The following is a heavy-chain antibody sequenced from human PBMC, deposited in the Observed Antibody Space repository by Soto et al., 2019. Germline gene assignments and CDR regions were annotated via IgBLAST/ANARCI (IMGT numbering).Heavy chain of an antibody. D-gene: IGHD6-13*01. CDR3: EKVRIAPAKPFYFDS. Sequence: QVQLVESGGGVVQPGRSLRLSCVGSGFNFDNYAFHWVRQAPGTGLEWVAVISNDGSDKYYADSVKGRFTISRDNSKDKLHLQMDSLKTEDTAVYNCEKVRIAPAKPFYFDSWGQGTLATVAS. CDR2: ISNDGSDK. CDR1: GFNFDNYA. J-gene: IGHJ4*02. V-gene: IGHV3-30*18.